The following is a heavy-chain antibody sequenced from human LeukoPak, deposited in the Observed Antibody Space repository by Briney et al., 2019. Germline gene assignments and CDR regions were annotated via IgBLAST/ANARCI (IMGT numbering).Heavy chain of an antibody. CDR2: ISSSSSTI. J-gene: IGHJ4*02. V-gene: IGHV3-48*01. Sequence: GGSPRLSCAASGFTFSSYSMNWVRQAPGEGLEWVSYISSSSSTIYYADSVKGRFTISRDNAKNSLYLQMNSLRAEDTAVYYCARVNKRGDFWSSWGQGTLVTVSS. D-gene: IGHD3-3*01. CDR1: GFTFSSYS. CDR3: ARVNKRGDFWSS.